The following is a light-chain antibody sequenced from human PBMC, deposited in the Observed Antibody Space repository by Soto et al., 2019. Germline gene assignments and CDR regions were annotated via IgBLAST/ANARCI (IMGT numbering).Light chain of an antibody. Sequence: EIVLTQSPGPLSLSPGERATLSCRSSQSVSSSYLAWYQQKPGQAPRLPIYGASTRATGIPARFSGSGSGTECTLTISSLQSEDVAVYYCQQYNNWPLTFGGGTKVDI. J-gene: IGKJ4*01. CDR2: GAS. CDR1: QSVSSSY. CDR3: QQYNNWPLT. V-gene: IGKV3-15*01.